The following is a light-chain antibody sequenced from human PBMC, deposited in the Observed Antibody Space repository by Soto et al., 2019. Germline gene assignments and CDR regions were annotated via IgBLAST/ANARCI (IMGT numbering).Light chain of an antibody. CDR2: DGY. Sequence: DIQMTQSPSTLSASVGDRVTITCRASQAINNKLSWYQKNPGKAPKLLIYDGYNLESGVPSRFRGSGYGTEFTLTISSLQPDDFANYYCHQYDTYFRYTFGQGTKLDIK. J-gene: IGKJ2*01. CDR1: QAINNK. CDR3: HQYDTYFRYT. V-gene: IGKV1-5*01.